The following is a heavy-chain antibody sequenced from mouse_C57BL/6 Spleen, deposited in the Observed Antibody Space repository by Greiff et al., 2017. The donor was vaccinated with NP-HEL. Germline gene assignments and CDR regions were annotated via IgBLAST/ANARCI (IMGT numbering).Heavy chain of an antibody. CDR3: ARPGTGYFDY. D-gene: IGHD4-1*01. CDR2: IDPANGNT. J-gene: IGHJ2*01. V-gene: IGHV14-3*01. CDR1: GFNIKNTY. Sequence: VQLKQSVAELVRPGASVKLSCTASGFNIKNTYIHWVKQRPEQGLEWIGRIDPANGNTKYAPKFQGKATITADTSSNTAYLQRSSLTSEDTAIYYCARPGTGYFDYWGQGTTLTVSS.